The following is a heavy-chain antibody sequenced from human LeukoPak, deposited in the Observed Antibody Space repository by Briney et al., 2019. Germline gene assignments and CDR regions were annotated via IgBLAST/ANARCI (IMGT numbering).Heavy chain of an antibody. CDR2: AFNRGTS. J-gene: IGHJ4*02. CDR3: ATDYGGY. CDR1: GGSISGYY. V-gene: IGHV4-59*08. D-gene: IGHD4-17*01. Sequence: PSETLSLTCTVSGGSISGYYWSWIRQPPGKRLEWIGYAFNRGTSKYNPSLKSRVTISVDTSKKQFSLKLSSVTAADTAVYYCATDYGGYWGQGTLVTVSS.